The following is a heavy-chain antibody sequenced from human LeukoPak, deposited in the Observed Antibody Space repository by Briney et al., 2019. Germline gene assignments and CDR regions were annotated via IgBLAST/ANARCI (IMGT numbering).Heavy chain of an antibody. Sequence: GSSVKVSCKASGGTFSSYAISWVRQAPGQGLEWMGIINPSGGSTSYAQKFQGRVTVTRDTSTSTVHMELSGLRSEDTAVYYCARDQEAFDYWGQGTLVTVSS. J-gene: IGHJ4*02. CDR3: ARDQEAFDY. V-gene: IGHV1-46*01. CDR2: INPSGGST. CDR1: GGTFSSYA.